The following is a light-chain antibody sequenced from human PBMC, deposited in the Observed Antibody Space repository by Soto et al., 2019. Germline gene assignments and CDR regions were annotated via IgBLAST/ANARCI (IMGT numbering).Light chain of an antibody. CDR3: QQYDSSPLT. J-gene: IGKJ4*01. V-gene: IGKV3-20*01. CDR2: GAS. Sequence: EIVLTQSPGTLSLSRGERATLSCRASQSVRSIHLAWYQQKPGQAPRLLIYGASSRATGIPDRFSGSGSGTDFTLTISRLETEDFAVYYCQQYDSSPLTFGGGTKVDIK. CDR1: QSVRSIH.